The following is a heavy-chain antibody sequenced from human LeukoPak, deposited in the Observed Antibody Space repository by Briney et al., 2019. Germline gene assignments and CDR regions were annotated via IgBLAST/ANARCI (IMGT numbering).Heavy chain of an antibody. CDR1: GYTFTGYY. D-gene: IGHD3-10*01. Sequence: ASVKVSCKASGYTFTGYYMHWVRQAPGPGLEWMGWINPNSGGTNYAQKFQGRVTMTRDTSISTAYMELSRLRSDDAAVYYCARDLGSGKGNDAFDIWGQGTMVTVSS. CDR2: INPNSGGT. J-gene: IGHJ3*02. V-gene: IGHV1-2*02. CDR3: ARDLGSGKGNDAFDI.